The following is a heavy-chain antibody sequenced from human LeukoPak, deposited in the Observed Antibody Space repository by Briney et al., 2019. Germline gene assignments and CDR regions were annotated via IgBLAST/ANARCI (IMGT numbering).Heavy chain of an antibody. D-gene: IGHD3-22*01. V-gene: IGHV4-38-2*01. J-gene: IGHJ2*01. CDR1: GYSISSGYY. CDR2: IYHSGST. Sequence: PSETLSLTCAVSGYSISSGYYWGWIRQPPGKGLEWIGSIYHSGSTYYNPSLKSRVTISVDTSKNQFSLKLISVTAADTAVYYCARHSGYYYDSSGYYYPHYWYFDLWGRGTLVTVSS. CDR3: ARHSGYYYDSSGYYYPHYWYFDL.